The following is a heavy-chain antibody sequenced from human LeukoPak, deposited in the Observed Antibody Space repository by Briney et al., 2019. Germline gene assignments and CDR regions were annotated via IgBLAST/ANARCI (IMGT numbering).Heavy chain of an antibody. D-gene: IGHD5-12*01. CDR2: IFNSGST. Sequence: SETLSLTCTVSGGSISSSNYYWGWLRQPRGKGLEWIGYIFNSGSTYYNPSLKSRVTILVDTSKNQFSLKLSSVTAADTAVYYCARDRHKLVDIVAGILDYWGQGTLVTVSS. V-gene: IGHV4-39*07. CDR3: ARDRHKLVDIVAGILDY. J-gene: IGHJ4*02. CDR1: GGSISSSNYY.